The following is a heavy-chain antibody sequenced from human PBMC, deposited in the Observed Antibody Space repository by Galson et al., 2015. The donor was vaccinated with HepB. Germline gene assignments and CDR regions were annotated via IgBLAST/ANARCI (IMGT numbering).Heavy chain of an antibody. CDR3: ARELNRGPALGY. D-gene: IGHD3-10*01. CDR2: INVANGNT. Sequence: SVKVSCKASGYTFTNNAMHWVRQAPGQRLEWVGWINVANGNTKYAQKFQGRVTINRDTSASTVYMGLSSLRSEDTAVYYCARELNRGPALGYWGQGTLVTVSS. CDR1: GYTFTNNA. V-gene: IGHV1-3*01. J-gene: IGHJ4*02.